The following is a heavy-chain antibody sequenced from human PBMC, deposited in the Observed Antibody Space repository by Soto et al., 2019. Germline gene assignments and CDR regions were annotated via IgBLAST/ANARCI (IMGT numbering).Heavy chain of an antibody. D-gene: IGHD2-21*02. CDR2: INAGNGNT. CDR3: ARSILVVTALDY. CDR1: GYTFTSYA. Sequence: ASVKVSFKASGYTFTSYAMHWVRQAPGQRLEWMGWINAGNGNTKYSQKFQGRVTITRDTSASTAYMELSSLRSEDTAVYYCARSILVVTALDYWGQGTLVTVSS. J-gene: IGHJ4*02. V-gene: IGHV1-3*01.